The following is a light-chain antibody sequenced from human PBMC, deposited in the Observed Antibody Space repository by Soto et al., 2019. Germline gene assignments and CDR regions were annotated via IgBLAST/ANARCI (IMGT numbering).Light chain of an antibody. CDR3: QQYNSYSPT. CDR2: DAS. J-gene: IGKJ2*01. V-gene: IGKV1-5*01. CDR1: QSISSW. Sequence: DIQMTQSPSTLYASVGDRVIITCRASQSISSWLAWYQQKPGKAPKLLIYDASSLESWVPSRFSGSGSGTEFTLTISILQPDDFATYYCQQYNSYSPTFGQGTKLEIK.